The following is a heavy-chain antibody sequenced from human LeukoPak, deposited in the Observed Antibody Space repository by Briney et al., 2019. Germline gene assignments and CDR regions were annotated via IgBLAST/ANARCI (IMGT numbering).Heavy chain of an antibody. J-gene: IGHJ6*02. Sequence: NASETLSLTCTVSGGSISSYYWSWIRQPPGKGLEWIGYIYYSGSTNYNPSLKSRVTISVDTSKNQFSLKLSPVTAADTAVYYCARRGHYDFWSGYHYGMDVWGQGTTVTVSS. CDR3: ARRGHYDFWSGYHYGMDV. CDR2: IYYSGST. D-gene: IGHD3-3*01. CDR1: GGSISSYY. V-gene: IGHV4-59*08.